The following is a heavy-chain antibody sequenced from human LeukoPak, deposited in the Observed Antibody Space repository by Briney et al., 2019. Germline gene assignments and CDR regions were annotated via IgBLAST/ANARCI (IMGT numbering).Heavy chain of an antibody. D-gene: IGHD3-16*02. Sequence: ASVKVSCKASGYTFTNYGISWVRQAPGQGLEWMGRINSKNENTNYAQNFQGRVSMTTDTSTTTAYMELSRLRSDDTAVYYCAQGDMITFGGVIVSLHFDYWGQGTLVTVSS. CDR1: GYTFTNYG. V-gene: IGHV1-18*01. CDR2: INSKNENT. J-gene: IGHJ4*02. CDR3: AQGDMITFGGVIVSLHFDY.